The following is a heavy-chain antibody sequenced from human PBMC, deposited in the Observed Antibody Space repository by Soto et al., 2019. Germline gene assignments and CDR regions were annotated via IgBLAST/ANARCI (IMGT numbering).Heavy chain of an antibody. D-gene: IGHD3-3*01. V-gene: IGHV5-51*01. CDR1: GYSFTSYW. Sequence: PGESLKLSCKGSGYSFTSYWIGWVRQMPGKGLGWVGIIYPGDSDTRYSPSFQGQVTISADKSISTAYLQWSSLKASDTAMYYCARHYDGRDNYDFWSGYYWARSGGDYGMDVWGQGTTVTVSS. CDR2: IYPGDSDT. CDR3: ARHYDGRDNYDFWSGYYWARSGGDYGMDV. J-gene: IGHJ6*02.